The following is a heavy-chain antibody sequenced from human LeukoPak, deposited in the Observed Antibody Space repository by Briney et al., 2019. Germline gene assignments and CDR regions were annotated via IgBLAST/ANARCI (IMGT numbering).Heavy chain of an antibody. V-gene: IGHV1-2*02. CDR2: INPDSGVT. CDR1: GYTFTDYY. J-gene: IGHJ3*02. Sequence: AAVNVCCKASGYTFTDYYMHWVRQAPGQGLEWMGWINPDSGVTNYPQKFQGRVTMTRDTSSSTAYMELIRLRSDDTAVYYCARDGTFDIWGQGKMVSVSS. D-gene: IGHD2-15*01. CDR3: ARDGTFDI.